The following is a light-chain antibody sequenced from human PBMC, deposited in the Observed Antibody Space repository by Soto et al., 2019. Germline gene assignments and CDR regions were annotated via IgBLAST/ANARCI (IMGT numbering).Light chain of an antibody. Sequence: EIVLTQSPATLSLSPGERATLSCRASQSVSSYLAWFQHKPGQAPRLLIYGVFSRATGIPDRFSGSGSGTDFTLTISRLEPEDFAVYYCQQYGDSPWTFGQGTKVDIK. CDR1: QSVSSY. CDR2: GVF. J-gene: IGKJ1*01. CDR3: QQYGDSPWT. V-gene: IGKV3-20*01.